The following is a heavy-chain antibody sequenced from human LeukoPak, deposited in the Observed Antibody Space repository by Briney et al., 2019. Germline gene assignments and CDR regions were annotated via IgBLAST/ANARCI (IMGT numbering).Heavy chain of an antibody. J-gene: IGHJ4*02. CDR1: GYTFTCYY. CDR3: ARSPYSSSSRYYFDY. Sequence: ASVKVSCKASGYTFTCYYMHWVRQAPGQGLEWMGWINPNSGGTNYAQKFQGRVTMTRDTSISTAYMELSRLRSDDTAVYYCARSPYSSSSRYYFDYWGQGTLVTVSS. D-gene: IGHD6-6*01. V-gene: IGHV1-2*02. CDR2: INPNSGGT.